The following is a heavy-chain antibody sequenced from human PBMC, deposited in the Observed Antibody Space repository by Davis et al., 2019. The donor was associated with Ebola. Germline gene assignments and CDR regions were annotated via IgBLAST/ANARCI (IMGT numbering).Heavy chain of an antibody. CDR2: ISYDGSNK. Sequence: GESLKISCEASRITFNNAWVSWVRQAPGKGLEWVAVISYDGSNKYYADSVKGRFTISRDNSKNTLYLQMHSLRPEDTAVYYCVRDSANPDYYYMDVWGKGTTVTVSS. CDR1: RITFNNAW. D-gene: IGHD4/OR15-4a*01. J-gene: IGHJ6*03. V-gene: IGHV3-30-3*01. CDR3: VRDSANPDYYYMDV.